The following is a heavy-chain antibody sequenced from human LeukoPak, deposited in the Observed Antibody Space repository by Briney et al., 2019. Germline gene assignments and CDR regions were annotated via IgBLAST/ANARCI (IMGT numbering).Heavy chain of an antibody. CDR2: ISSSSTYI. Sequence: PGGSLRLSCAASGFTFSSYSMNWVRQAPGKGLEWVSSISSSSTYIYYADSVKGRFTVSRDNAKNSLYLQMNSLRAEDTAVYFCASQYTSSRIFDDWGQGTLVTVSS. CDR3: ASQYTSSRIFDD. J-gene: IGHJ4*02. D-gene: IGHD6-13*01. CDR1: GFTFSSYS. V-gene: IGHV3-21*01.